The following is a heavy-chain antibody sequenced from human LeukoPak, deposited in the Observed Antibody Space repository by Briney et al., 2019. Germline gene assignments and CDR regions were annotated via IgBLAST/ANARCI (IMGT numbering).Heavy chain of an antibody. CDR2: ISYDGSNK. CDR1: GFTLGSYT. CDR3: AREKYSSGWYYFDY. D-gene: IGHD6-19*01. V-gene: IGHV3-30-3*01. Sequence: GGSLRLSCAASGFTLGSYTMNWVRQAPGKGLEWVAVISYDGSNKYYADSVKGRFTISRDNSKNTLYLQMNSLRAEDTAVYYCAREKYSSGWYYFDYWGQGTLVTVSS. J-gene: IGHJ4*02.